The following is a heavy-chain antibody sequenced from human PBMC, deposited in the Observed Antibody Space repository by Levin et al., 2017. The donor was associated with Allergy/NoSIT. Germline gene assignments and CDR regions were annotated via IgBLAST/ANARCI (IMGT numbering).Heavy chain of an antibody. CDR3: AKDIGDGGYSSSPGAFDS. J-gene: IGHJ3*02. Sequence: GGSLRLSCAASGFTFDDYAMHWVRQAPGKGLEWVSGISWNSGSIGYADSVKGRFTISRDNAKNSLYLQMNSLRAEDTALYYCAKDIGDGGYSSSPGAFDSWGQGTMVTVSS. CDR1: GFTFDDYA. D-gene: IGHD6-13*01. V-gene: IGHV3-9*01. CDR2: ISWNSGSI.